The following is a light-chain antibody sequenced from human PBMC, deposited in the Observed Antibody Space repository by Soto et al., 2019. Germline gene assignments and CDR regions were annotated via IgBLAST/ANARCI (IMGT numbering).Light chain of an antibody. CDR2: TVS. V-gene: IGLV2-14*01. CDR3: SSFTTDSTYV. J-gene: IGLJ1*01. CDR1: SSDVGANIF. Sequence: QSALTQPASVSGSPGQSITISCTGTSSDVGANIFVSWYQQHPGKVPKLMIYTVSSRPSGVSQRFSGSKSGNTAPLTISGLQAEDEADYYCSSFTTDSTYVFGTGTKLTVL.